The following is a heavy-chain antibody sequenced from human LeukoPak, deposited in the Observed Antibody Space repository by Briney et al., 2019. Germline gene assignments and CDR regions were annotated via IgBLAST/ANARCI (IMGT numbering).Heavy chain of an antibody. CDR3: ARVTARYYYYMDV. D-gene: IGHD6-6*01. CDR2: INHSGST. V-gene: IGHV4-34*01. J-gene: IGHJ6*03. Sequence: SETLSLTCAVYGGSFSGYYWSWIRQPPGKGPEWIGEINHSGSTNYNPSLKSRVTISVDTSKNQFSLKLSSVTAADTAVYYCARVTARYYYYMDVWGKGTTVTVSS. CDR1: GGSFSGYY.